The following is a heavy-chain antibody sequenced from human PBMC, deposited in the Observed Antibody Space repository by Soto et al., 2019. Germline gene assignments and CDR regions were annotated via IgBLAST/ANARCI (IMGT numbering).Heavy chain of an antibody. V-gene: IGHV1-2*02. CDR2: INPNSGDT. J-gene: IGHJ6*02. D-gene: IGHD3-9*01. Sequence: GASVKVSCKASGYIFTGYHIHWVRQAPGRGLEWMGWINPNSGDTEYAQNFQGRVTMTRDTSFNLVYMEMSGLMPDDTAVYYCARDARGTRGFDEMDIWGLGTTVTVS. CDR1: GYIFTGYH. CDR3: ARDARGTRGFDEMDI.